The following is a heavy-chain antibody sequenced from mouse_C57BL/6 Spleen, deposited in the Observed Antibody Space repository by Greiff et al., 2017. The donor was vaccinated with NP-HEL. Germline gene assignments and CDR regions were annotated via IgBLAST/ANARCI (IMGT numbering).Heavy chain of an antibody. CDR2: INPKNGGT. Sequence: EVQLQQSGPELVKPGASVKISCKASGYTFTDYYMNWVKQSHGKSLEWIGDINPKNGGTSYNQKFKGKATLTVDKSSSTAYMELRSLTSEDSAVYYCARRRCSSVYWYFDVWGTGTTVTVSS. CDR1: GYTFTDYY. J-gene: IGHJ1*03. D-gene: IGHD1-1*01. CDR3: ARRRCSSVYWYFDV. V-gene: IGHV1-26*01.